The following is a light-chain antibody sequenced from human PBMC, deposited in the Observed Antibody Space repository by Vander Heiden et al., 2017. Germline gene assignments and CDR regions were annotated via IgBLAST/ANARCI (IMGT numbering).Light chain of an antibody. CDR2: NDR. CDR1: ALPQQY. V-gene: IGLV3-25*03. CDR3: ESADSIGTHYV. Sequence: SYELTPPPSVSVSPGQTARITRSGDALPQQYAHWYPPHPDTAPALVIYNDRERPAGIPGRFAGSSSATAVTSTISGGQAEDDADYYSESADSIGTHYVFGTGTKVTVL. J-gene: IGLJ1*01.